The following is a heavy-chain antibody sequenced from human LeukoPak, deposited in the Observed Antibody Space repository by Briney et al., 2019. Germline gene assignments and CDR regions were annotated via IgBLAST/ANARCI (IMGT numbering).Heavy chain of an antibody. CDR1: GFTVSSNY. D-gene: IGHD2-2*02. CDR3: ARSPYCSSTSCYTVDNYHYYGMDV. Sequence: PGGSLRLSCAASGFTVSSNYMSWVRQAPGKGLEWVSVIYSGGSTYYADSVKGRFTISRDNSKNTLYLQMNSLRAEDTAVYYCARSPYCSSTSCYTVDNYHYYGMDVWGQGTTVTVSS. CDR2: IYSGGST. V-gene: IGHV3-66*01. J-gene: IGHJ6*02.